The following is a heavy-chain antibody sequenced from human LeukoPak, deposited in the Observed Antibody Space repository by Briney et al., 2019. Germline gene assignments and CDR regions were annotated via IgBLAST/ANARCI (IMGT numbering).Heavy chain of an antibody. J-gene: IGHJ5*02. CDR2: IYYSGST. V-gene: IGHV4-39*01. Sequence: SETLSLTCTVSGASISSSTFYWVWIRQPPGKGLEWIGSIYYSGSTYYNPSLKSRVTISVDTSKNQVSLKLSSVTAADTAVYYCASGGSPRDWFDPWGQGTLVTVSS. CDR1: GASISSSTFY. D-gene: IGHD1-26*01. CDR3: ASGGSPRDWFDP.